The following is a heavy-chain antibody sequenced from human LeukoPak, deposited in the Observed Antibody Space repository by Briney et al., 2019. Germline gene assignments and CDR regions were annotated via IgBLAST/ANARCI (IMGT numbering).Heavy chain of an antibody. CDR3: ARTPRDYNFWSAYQYYFDY. D-gene: IGHD3-3*01. V-gene: IGHV3-15*01. CDR1: GFPFTTAW. J-gene: IGHJ4*02. CDR2: IKTETDGGTT. Sequence: TAGGSLRLSCAASGFPFTTAWMSWVRQAPGKGLEWVGQIKTETDGGTTDYAAPVKGRFTISRDDSKNTLYLQMNSLRAEDTAVYYCARTPRDYNFWSAYQYYFDYWGQGTLVTVSS.